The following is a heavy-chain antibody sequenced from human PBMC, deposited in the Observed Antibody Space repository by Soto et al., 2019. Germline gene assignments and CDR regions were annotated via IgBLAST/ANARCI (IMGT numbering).Heavy chain of an antibody. CDR3: TTAGVVQ. V-gene: IGHV3-15*01. Sequence: PGGSLRLSCATSAITLSDAWMNWVRQSPGRGLEWVGRIKSKSDGDKTDYTASVKGRFTISRDDSQNMLFLQMSSLNIEDTGVYYGTTAGVVQWGQGT. J-gene: IGHJ4*01. D-gene: IGHD1-1*01. CDR1: AITLSDAW. CDR2: IKSKSDGDKT.